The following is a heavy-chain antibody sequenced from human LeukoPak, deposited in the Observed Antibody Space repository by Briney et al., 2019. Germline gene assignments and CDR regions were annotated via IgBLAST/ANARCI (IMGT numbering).Heavy chain of an antibody. CDR2: IYPGDSDT. Sequence: VESLKISCKGSGYSFSNYWIGWVRQMPGKGLEWMGIIYPGDSDTRYSPSFQGQVTMSVDKSISTAYLQWRSLKASDTAMYYCARHPRISMVRGVQGPSDYWGQGTLVTVSS. J-gene: IGHJ4*02. CDR1: GYSFSNYW. D-gene: IGHD3-10*01. V-gene: IGHV5-51*01. CDR3: ARHPRISMVRGVQGPSDY.